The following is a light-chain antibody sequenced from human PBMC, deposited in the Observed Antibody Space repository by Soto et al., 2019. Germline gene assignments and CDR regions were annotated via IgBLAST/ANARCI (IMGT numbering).Light chain of an antibody. CDR2: GAS. CDR1: QSVSRNY. J-gene: IGKJ1*01. Sequence: EIVLTQSPGTLSLSPGERATLSCRASQSVSRNYLAWYQQKPGQAPRLLIYGASSRATGIPDRFSGSGSGTDFTLNVSRLEPEDFAVYYCQQYGRSPKTFGQGTKVEIK. V-gene: IGKV3-20*01. CDR3: QQYGRSPKT.